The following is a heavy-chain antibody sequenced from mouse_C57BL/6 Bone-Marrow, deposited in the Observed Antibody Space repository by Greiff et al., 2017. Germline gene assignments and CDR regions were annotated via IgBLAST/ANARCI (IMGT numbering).Heavy chain of an antibody. Sequence: VKLMESGEGLVKPGGFLKLSCAASGLTFSSYAMSWVRPTPEKRLEWVSYISSGGDYIYYADTVKGRFTISRDKASNTLYMQMSSLKSEDTAMYYCAKSRISAMDYWGQGTSVTVSS. J-gene: IGHJ4*01. CDR3: AKSRISAMDY. CDR1: GLTFSSYA. D-gene: IGHD6-2*01. V-gene: IGHV5S21*01. CDR2: ISSGGDYI.